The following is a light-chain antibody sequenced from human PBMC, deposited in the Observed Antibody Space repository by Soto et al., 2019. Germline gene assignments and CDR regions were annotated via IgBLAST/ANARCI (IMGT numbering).Light chain of an antibody. Sequence: QTVVTQETSISVSPGGTVTLTCGLTSGSVSITSYPSWFQQTPGQAPRTLIYSTNTRSSGVSDRFSGSILGSKADLTITGAQAADESHYYCALYLGGGITVFGGGTKVTVL. CDR2: STN. J-gene: IGLJ3*02. V-gene: IGLV8-61*01. CDR1: SGSVSITSY. CDR3: ALYLGGGITV.